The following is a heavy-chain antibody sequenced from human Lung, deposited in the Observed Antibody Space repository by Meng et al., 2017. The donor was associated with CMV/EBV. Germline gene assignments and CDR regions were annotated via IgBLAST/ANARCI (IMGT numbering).Heavy chain of an antibody. V-gene: IGHV3-30*04. Sequence: GESLKISCAASRFTFSSYAMHWVRQAPGKGLEWVATISYDGRNEYYADSVKGRFTISRDNSKNTLYLQVNSPRPEDTAVYYCARGTRFLDWSLYGVIDYWGKGTLVTVSS. CDR3: ARGTRFLDWSLYGVIDY. CDR1: RFTFSSYA. J-gene: IGHJ4*02. CDR2: ISYDGRNE. D-gene: IGHD3/OR15-3a*01.